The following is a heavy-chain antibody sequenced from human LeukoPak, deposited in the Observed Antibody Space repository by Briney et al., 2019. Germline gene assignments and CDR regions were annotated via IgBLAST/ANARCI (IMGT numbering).Heavy chain of an antibody. D-gene: IGHD2-2*01. CDR2: ISGSGGST. J-gene: IGHJ3*02. CDR3: AKDKGEIVVVPADPLLALDI. Sequence: GGSLRLSCAASGFTFSSYAMSWVRQAPGKGLEWVSAISGSGGSTYYADSVKGRFTISRDNSKNTLYLQMNSLRAEDTAVYYCAKDKGEIVVVPADPLLALDIWGQGTMVTVSS. CDR1: GFTFSSYA. V-gene: IGHV3-23*01.